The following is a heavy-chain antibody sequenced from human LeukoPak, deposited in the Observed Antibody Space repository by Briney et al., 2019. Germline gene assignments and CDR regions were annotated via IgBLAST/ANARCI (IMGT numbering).Heavy chain of an antibody. CDR2: ISYDGSNK. V-gene: IGHV3-30*04. CDR3: ARDPDYDFWSGYRYYYYYMDV. CDR1: GFTFSSYA. J-gene: IGHJ6*03. D-gene: IGHD3-3*01. Sequence: GGSLRLSCAASGFTFSSYAMHRVRQAPGKGLEWVAVISYDGSNKYYADSVKGRFTISRDNSKNTLYLQMNSLRAEDTAVYYCARDPDYDFWSGYRYYYYYMDVWGKGTTVTVSS.